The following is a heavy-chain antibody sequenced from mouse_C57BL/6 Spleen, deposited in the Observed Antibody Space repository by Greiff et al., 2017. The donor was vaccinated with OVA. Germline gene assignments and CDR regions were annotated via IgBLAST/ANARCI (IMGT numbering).Heavy chain of an antibody. CDR3: ARYDYDGRDYYYAMDY. V-gene: IGHV1-18*01. CDR2: INPNNGGT. D-gene: IGHD2-4*01. J-gene: IGHJ4*01. Sequence: LVEPGASVKIPCKASGYTFTDYNMDWVKQSHGKSLEWIGDINPNNGGTIYNQKFKGKATLTVDKSSSTAYMELRSLTSEDTAVYYCARYDYDGRDYYYAMDYWGQGTSVTVSS. CDR1: GYTFTDYN.